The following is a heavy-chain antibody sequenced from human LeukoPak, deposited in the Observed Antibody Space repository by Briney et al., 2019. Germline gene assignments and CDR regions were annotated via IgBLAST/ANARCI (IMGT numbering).Heavy chain of an antibody. D-gene: IGHD6-13*01. Sequence: GGSLRLSCVASEFTFSSYGMHWVRQAPGKGLEWVAYIRYDGSDRYYADSVKGRFTISRDNSKNTLYLQMNSLRVEDTAVYYCVKERYSSSSLFAVTPFDYWGQGTRITVSS. V-gene: IGHV3-30*02. CDR1: EFTFSSYG. J-gene: IGHJ4*02. CDR3: VKERYSSSSLFAVTPFDY. CDR2: IRYDGSDR.